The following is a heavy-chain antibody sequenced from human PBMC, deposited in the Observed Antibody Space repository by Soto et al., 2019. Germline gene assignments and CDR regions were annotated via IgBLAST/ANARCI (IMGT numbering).Heavy chain of an antibody. V-gene: IGHV4-4*02. D-gene: IGHD3-10*01. CDR2: IYHSGST. Sequence: QVQLQESGPGLVKPSGTLSLTCAVSGGSISSSNWWSWVRQTPGKGLEWIGEIYHSGSTNYNPSLHSRVITLVVKQYNKHSMMLSFVMTADTAVYYCGRKQAFGEDSPGDYYYGMDVWGQGTTVTVSS. J-gene: IGHJ6*02. CDR1: GGSISSSNW. CDR3: GRKQAFGEDSPGDYYYGMDV.